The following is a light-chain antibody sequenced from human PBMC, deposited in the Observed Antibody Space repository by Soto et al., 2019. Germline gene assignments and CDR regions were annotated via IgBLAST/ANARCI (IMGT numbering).Light chain of an antibody. CDR1: SSDVGGYNR. V-gene: IGLV2-11*01. CDR3: CSYAGSYPGI. Sequence: QSVLTQPPSVSGSPGQSVTISCTGTSSDVGGYNRVSWYQQPPGTAPKLIIYDVTKRPSGVPDRFSGSKSGNTASLTISGLQAEDEADYYCCSYAGSYPGIFGGGTKLTVL. CDR2: DVT. J-gene: IGLJ2*01.